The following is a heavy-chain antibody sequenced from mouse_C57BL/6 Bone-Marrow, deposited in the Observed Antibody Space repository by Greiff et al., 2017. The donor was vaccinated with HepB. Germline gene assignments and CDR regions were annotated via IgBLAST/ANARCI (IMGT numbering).Heavy chain of an antibody. J-gene: IGHJ4*01. D-gene: IGHD1-1*01. V-gene: IGHV5-9-1*02. CDR2: ISSGGDYI. CDR1: GFTFSSYA. Sequence: EVQRVESGEGLVKPGGSLKLSCAASGFTFSSYAMSWVRQTPEKRLEWVAYISSGGDYIYYADTVKGRFTISRDNARNTLYLQMSSLKSEDTAMYYCTRGGYYYGSSNAMDYWGQGTSVTVSS. CDR3: TRGGYYYGSSNAMDY.